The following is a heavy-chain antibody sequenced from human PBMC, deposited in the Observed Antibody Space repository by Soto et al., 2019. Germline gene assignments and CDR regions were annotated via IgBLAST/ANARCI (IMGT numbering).Heavy chain of an antibody. CDR1: GGSISSYY. D-gene: IGHD2-15*01. CDR3: VRAGVATLSDY. CDR2: IYYSGST. J-gene: IGHJ4*02. V-gene: IGHV4-59*01. Sequence: QVQLQESGPGLVKPSETLSLTCTVSGGSISSYYCSWIRQPPGKGLEWIGHIYYSGSTNYNPSLKSRVTISVDTSKNQFSLKLSSVTAADTAMYYCVRAGVATLSDYWGQGTLVTVSS.